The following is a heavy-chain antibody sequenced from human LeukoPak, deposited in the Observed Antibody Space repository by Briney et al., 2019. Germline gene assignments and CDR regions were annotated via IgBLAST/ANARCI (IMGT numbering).Heavy chain of an antibody. Sequence: TGGSLRLSCAASGFTFSDYYTSWIRQAPGKGLEWVSYISSRSSNTNYADSVKGRFTISRDNGKNSLYLQMNSLGAEDTAVYYCARGKRVGPTTDYYYSMDVWGQGTTVTVSS. CDR1: GFTFSDYY. D-gene: IGHD1-26*01. CDR2: ISSRSSNT. J-gene: IGHJ6*02. CDR3: ARGKRVGPTTDYYYSMDV. V-gene: IGHV3-11*05.